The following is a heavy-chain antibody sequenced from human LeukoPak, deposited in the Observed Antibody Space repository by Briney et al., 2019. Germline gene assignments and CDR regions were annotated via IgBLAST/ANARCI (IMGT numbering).Heavy chain of an antibody. CDR1: GDSVSSNSAA. J-gene: IGHJ4*02. CDR3: ARGKPYSYGFDY. D-gene: IGHD5-18*01. CDR2: TYYRSKWYN. Sequence: SQTLSLTSAISGDSVSSNSAAWNWIRRSPSRGLEWLGRTYYRSKWYNDYAVSVKSQITINPDTSKNQFSLQLNSVTPEDTAVYYCARGKPYSYGFDYWGQGTLVTVSS. V-gene: IGHV6-1*01.